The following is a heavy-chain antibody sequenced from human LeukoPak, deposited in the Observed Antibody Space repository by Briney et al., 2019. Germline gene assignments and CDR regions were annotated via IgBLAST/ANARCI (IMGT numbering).Heavy chain of an antibody. J-gene: IGHJ4*02. D-gene: IGHD4-17*01. V-gene: IGHV1-69*13. CDR2: TIPIFGTA. CDR1: GGTFSSYA. CDR3: ARDLIDGDYVEGSDY. Sequence: SVKVSCKASGGTFSSYAISWVRQAPGQGLEWMGGTIPIFGTANYAQKFQGRVTITADESTSTAYMELSSLRSEDTAVYYCARDLIDGDYVEGSDYWGQGTLVTVSS.